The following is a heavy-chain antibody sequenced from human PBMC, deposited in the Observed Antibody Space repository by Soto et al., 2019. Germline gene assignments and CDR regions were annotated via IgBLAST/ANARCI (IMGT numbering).Heavy chain of an antibody. CDR2: ISSSSSYI. CDR3: ARGFGLWFGGRGDRKPDY. J-gene: IGHJ4*02. Sequence: EVQLVESGGGLVKPGGSLRLSCAASGFTFSSYSMNWVRQAPGKGLEWVSSISSSSSYIYYADSVKGRFTISRDNAKNSLYLQMNSLRAEDTAVYYCARGFGLWFGGRGDRKPDYWGQGTLVTVSS. CDR1: GFTFSSYS. V-gene: IGHV3-21*01. D-gene: IGHD3-10*01.